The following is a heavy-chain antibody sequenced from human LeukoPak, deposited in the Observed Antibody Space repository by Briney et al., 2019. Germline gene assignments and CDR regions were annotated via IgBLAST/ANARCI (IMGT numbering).Heavy chain of an antibody. J-gene: IGHJ4*02. CDR2: IKQDGSEK. CDR3: ARVRSC. CDR1: GFTFSNYW. V-gene: IGHV3-7*01. D-gene: IGHD3-10*01. Sequence: GGSLRLSCAASGFTFSNYWMNWVRQAPGKGLEWVANIKQDGSEKYYVDSVKGRFTISRDNAKNSLYLQMNSLRAEDTGVYYCARVRSCWGQGTLVTVSS.